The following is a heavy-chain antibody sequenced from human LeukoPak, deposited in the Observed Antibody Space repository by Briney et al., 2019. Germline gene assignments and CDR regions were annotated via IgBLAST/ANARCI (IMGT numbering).Heavy chain of an antibody. CDR1: GFTFSSYA. CDR2: IDSSSSYI. Sequence: GGSLRLSCAASGFTFSSYAVNWVRQAPGKGLEWVSSIDSSSSYIYYADSVKGRFTISRANAKNSLFLQMNSLRAEDTAVYYCARGPHGGFVIIPTEFWGQGTLVTVSS. D-gene: IGHD3-3*01. J-gene: IGHJ4*02. V-gene: IGHV3-21*01. CDR3: ARGPHGGFVIIPTEF.